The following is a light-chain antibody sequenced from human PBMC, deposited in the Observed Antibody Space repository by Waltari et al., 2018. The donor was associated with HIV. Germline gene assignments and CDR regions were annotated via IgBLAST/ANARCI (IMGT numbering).Light chain of an antibody. Sequence: DIVMTQSPAILSLSPGESATLSCRASQSVDNNLAWYKQKNGQAPRLLIYGASTKATDIPDRFSGSGSGTEFTLTVSSLQSGDFAVYYCQQYHNWPQTFGRGTKVEIK. J-gene: IGKJ2*01. CDR1: QSVDNN. CDR2: GAS. V-gene: IGKV3-15*01. CDR3: QQYHNWPQT.